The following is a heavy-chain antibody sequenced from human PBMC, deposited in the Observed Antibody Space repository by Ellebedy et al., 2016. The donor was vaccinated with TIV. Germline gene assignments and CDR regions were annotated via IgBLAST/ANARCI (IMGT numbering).Heavy chain of an antibody. CDR2: INHSGST. V-gene: IGHV4-34*01. D-gene: IGHD3-9*01. CDR1: GGSFSGYY. Sequence: SETLSLTCAVYGGSFSGYYWSWIRQPPGKGLEWIGEINHSGSTNYNPSLKSRVTISVDTSKNQFSLKLSSVTAADTAVCYCARVGLRYFRLDYWGQGTLVTVSS. CDR3: ARVGLRYFRLDY. J-gene: IGHJ4*02.